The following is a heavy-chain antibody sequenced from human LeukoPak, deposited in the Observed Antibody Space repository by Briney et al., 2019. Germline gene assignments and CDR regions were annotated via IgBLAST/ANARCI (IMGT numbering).Heavy chain of an antibody. V-gene: IGHV1-18*01. D-gene: IGHD7-27*01. CDR3: ARDGNWGAFDI. J-gene: IGHJ3*02. CDR2: ISAYNGNT. Sequence: GGSVSVSCKASGYTFTSYGISGVRHAPGQGLGWIGWISAYNGNTNYAQKLQGRVTMTTDPSTSTAYMELRSLRSDDTAVYYCARDGNWGAFDIWGQGTMVTVSS. CDR1: GYTFTSYG.